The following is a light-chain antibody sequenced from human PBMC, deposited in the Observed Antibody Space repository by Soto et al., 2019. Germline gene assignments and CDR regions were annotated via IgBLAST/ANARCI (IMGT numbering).Light chain of an antibody. Sequence: QSALTQPASVSGSPGQSITISCTGTSSDISDYNFVSWYQQHPGKAPKLMIYEVRNRPSGVSNRFSGSKSGNTASLTISGRQAEDEADYYCSSSNSILGVFGGGTKLTVL. CDR2: EVR. J-gene: IGLJ2*01. CDR3: SSSNSILGV. CDR1: SSDISDYNF. V-gene: IGLV2-14*01.